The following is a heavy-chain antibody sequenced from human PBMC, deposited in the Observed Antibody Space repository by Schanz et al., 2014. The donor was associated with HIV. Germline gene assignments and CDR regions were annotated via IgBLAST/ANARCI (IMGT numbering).Heavy chain of an antibody. CDR2: MSYSSSAM. Sequence: VQLVESGGGVVQSGTSLRLSCTASGFIFANHVMHWVRQAPGKGLECVSYMSYSSSAMYYADSVKGRFTISRDKAKNSLYLQMNSLRDEDTAVYYCARAGVTDRFDHWGQGTLVTVSS. D-gene: IGHD2-21*02. CDR3: ARAGVTDRFDH. CDR1: GFIFANHV. J-gene: IGHJ4*02. V-gene: IGHV3-48*02.